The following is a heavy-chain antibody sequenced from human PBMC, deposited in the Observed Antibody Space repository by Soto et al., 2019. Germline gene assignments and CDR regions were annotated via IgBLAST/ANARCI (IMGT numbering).Heavy chain of an antibody. CDR2: ISSSGSAV. CDR1: GFSFSTYE. CDR3: VRPYKVSSLYWYFDL. D-gene: IGHD1-20*01. J-gene: IGHJ2*01. Sequence: EAQLVESGGGLEQPGGSLRLSCAASGFSFSTYEMNWVRQAPGKGLEWVSYISSSGSAVYYADSVKGRFTISRDNTNYSLYLQMNSLRAEDTAVYYCVRPYKVSSLYWYFDLWGRGTLVTVSS. V-gene: IGHV3-48*03.